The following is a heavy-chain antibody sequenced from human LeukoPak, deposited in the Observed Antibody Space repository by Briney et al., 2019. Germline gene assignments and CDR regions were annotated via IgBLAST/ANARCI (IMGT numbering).Heavy chain of an antibody. J-gene: IGHJ6*03. CDR3: ARVNYYDSSGYYAYYYYMDV. CDR2: IYTSGST. V-gene: IGHV4-4*07. CDR1: GGSISSYY. Sequence: SETLSLTCTVSGGSISSYYWSWIRQPAGKGLEWIGRIYTSGSTNYNPSLKSRVTISVDKSKNQFSLKLSSVTAADTAVYYCARVNYYDSSGYYAYYYYMDVWGKGTTDTVSS. D-gene: IGHD3-22*01.